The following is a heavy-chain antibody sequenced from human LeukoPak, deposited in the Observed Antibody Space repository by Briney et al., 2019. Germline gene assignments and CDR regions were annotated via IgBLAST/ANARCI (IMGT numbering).Heavy chain of an antibody. CDR3: ARSPQHFDRLLDGDSHYFFDS. J-gene: IGHJ4*02. V-gene: IGHV4-59*12. CDR2: IYYSGST. Sequence: SETLSLTCTVSGGSISTYYWSWVRQPPGKGLEWIGYIYYSGSTNYNPSLKSRVTISVDTSKNQFSPKLNSVTAADSAVYYCARSPQHFDRLLDGDSHYFFDSWGQGTLVTVSS. CDR1: GGSISTYY. D-gene: IGHD3-9*01.